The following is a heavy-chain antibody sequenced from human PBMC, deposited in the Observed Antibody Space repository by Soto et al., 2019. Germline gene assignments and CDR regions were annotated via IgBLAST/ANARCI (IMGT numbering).Heavy chain of an antibody. Sequence: PGGSLRLSCAASGSTFSSYAMSWVRQAPGKGLEWVSSISSSSSYIYYADSVKGRFTISRDNAKNSLYLQMNSLRAEDTAVYYCARDQPGYSYGYGLGYWGQGTLVTVSS. D-gene: IGHD5-18*01. CDR1: GSTFSSYA. CDR2: ISSSSSYI. J-gene: IGHJ4*02. V-gene: IGHV3-21*01. CDR3: ARDQPGYSYGYGLGY.